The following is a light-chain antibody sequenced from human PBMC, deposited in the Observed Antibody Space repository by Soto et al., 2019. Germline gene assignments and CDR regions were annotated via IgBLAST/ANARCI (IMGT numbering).Light chain of an antibody. CDR2: DDS. CDR3: QVGDSSSDHYV. CDR1: NIGSKS. J-gene: IGLJ1*01. Sequence: SYELTQPPSVSVAPGQTARITCGGKNIGSKSVHWYQQKPGQAPVLVVYDDSDRPSGIPERFSGSNSGNTATLTISRFEAGDEADYYCQVGDSSSDHYVFGTGTKVTVL. V-gene: IGLV3-21*02.